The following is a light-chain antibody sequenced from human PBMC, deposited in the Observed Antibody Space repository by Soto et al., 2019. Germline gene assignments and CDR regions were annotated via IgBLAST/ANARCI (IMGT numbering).Light chain of an antibody. V-gene: IGKV1-6*01. J-gene: IGKJ1*01. Sequence: AIQMTQSPSSLSASVGDRITITCRASQGIGYDLGWYQQKPGKAPKLLIYASSRLQNGVPSRFSGGGAGTDFILTISSLPPEDVATYYCLQDYRYPWTFGQGTKVEIK. CDR1: QGIGYD. CDR2: ASS. CDR3: LQDYRYPWT.